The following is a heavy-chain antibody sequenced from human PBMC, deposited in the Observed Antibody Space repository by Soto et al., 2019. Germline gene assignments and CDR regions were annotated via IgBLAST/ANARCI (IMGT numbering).Heavy chain of an antibody. CDR1: GGTFSSYA. J-gene: IGHJ5*02. CDR3: ATETYYYDSSGYRWFDP. V-gene: IGHV1-69*06. CDR2: IIPIFGTA. D-gene: IGHD3-22*01. Sequence: ASVKVSCKASGGTFSSYAISWVRQAPGQGLEWMGGIIPIFGTANYAQKFQGRVTITADKSTSTAYMELSSLRSEDTAVYYCATETYYYDSSGYRWFDPWGQGTLVTVSS.